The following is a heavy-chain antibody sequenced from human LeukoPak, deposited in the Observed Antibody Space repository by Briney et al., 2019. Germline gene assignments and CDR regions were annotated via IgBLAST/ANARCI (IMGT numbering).Heavy chain of an antibody. J-gene: IGHJ6*03. V-gene: IGHV4-59*01. CDR2: IYYSGST. D-gene: IGHD3-22*01. CDR1: GGSISSYY. Sequence: PSETLSLTCTVSGGSISSYYWSWIRQPPGKGLEWIGYIYYSGSTNYNPSLKSRVTISVDTSKNQFSLKLSSVTVADTAVYYCARDAYYYDSSGYDHYYYYYMDVWGKGTTVTVSS. CDR3: ARDAYYYDSSGYDHYYYYYMDV.